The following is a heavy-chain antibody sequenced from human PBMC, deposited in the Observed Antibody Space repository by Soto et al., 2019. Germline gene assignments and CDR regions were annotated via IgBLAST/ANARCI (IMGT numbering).Heavy chain of an antibody. V-gene: IGHV3-30-3*01. D-gene: IGHD3-16*02. CDR3: GGGRVVTFGGVIVPPGY. J-gene: IGHJ4*02. CDR1: GFTFSSYA. Sequence: QVQLVESGGGVVQPGRSLRLSCAASGFTFSSYAMHWVRQAPGKGLEWVAVISYDGSNKYYADSVKGRFTISRDNSKNMLDLEIDRPGAGDKAGYYFGGGRVVTFGGVIVPPGYWGQGTLVTVSS. CDR2: ISYDGSNK.